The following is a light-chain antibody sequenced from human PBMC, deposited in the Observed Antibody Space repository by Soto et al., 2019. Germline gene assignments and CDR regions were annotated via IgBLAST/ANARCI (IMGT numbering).Light chain of an antibody. CDR1: SSDVGHYNL. CDR2: EDT. J-gene: IGLJ2*01. V-gene: IGLV2-23*02. Sequence: QTVLTQPASVSGSPGQSIAISCTGTSSDVGHYNLVSWYQHHAGEARKLMIYEDTKRPSGVSNRFSGSKSANTASLTISGLQAEDEADYYCCSFASSGIVVLCGGGTQLTVL. CDR3: CSFASSGIVVL.